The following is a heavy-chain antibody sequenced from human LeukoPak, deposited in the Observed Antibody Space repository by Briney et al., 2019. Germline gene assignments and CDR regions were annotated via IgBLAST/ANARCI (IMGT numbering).Heavy chain of an antibody. Sequence: SETLSLTCTVSGGSISSYYWSWIRQPPGKGLEWIGYIYYSGSTNYNPSLKSRVTISVDTSKNQFSLKLSSVIAADTAVYYCASLTGDSDYWGQGTLVTVSS. J-gene: IGHJ4*02. CDR2: IYYSGST. V-gene: IGHV4-59*01. CDR3: ASLTGDSDY. CDR1: GGSISSYY. D-gene: IGHD7-27*01.